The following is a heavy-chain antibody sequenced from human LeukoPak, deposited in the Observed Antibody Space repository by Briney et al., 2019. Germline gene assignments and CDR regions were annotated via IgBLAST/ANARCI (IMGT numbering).Heavy chain of an antibody. Sequence: ASVKVSCKASGYTFTSCYMHWVRQAPGQGLEWMGIINPSGGSTSYAQKFQGRVTMTRDTSTSTVYMELSSLRSDDTAVYYCARVLFPQDYFDYWGQGTLVTVSS. J-gene: IGHJ4*02. CDR3: ARVLFPQDYFDY. CDR1: GYTFTSCY. V-gene: IGHV1-46*01. CDR2: INPSGGST.